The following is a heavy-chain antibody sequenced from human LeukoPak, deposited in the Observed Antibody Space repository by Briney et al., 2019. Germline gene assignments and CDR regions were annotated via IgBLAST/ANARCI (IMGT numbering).Heavy chain of an antibody. D-gene: IGHD7-27*01. CDR2: ITSSSAYI. CDR3: AREDTLGYYYMDV. Sequence: GGSLRLSCAASGFTFSNYAINWVRQAPGKGLEWVSSITSSSAYIYYADSVKGRFTISRDNAKNSLYLQMNSLRAEDTAVYYCAREDTLGYYYMDVWGKGTTVTVSS. V-gene: IGHV3-21*01. J-gene: IGHJ6*03. CDR1: GFTFSNYA.